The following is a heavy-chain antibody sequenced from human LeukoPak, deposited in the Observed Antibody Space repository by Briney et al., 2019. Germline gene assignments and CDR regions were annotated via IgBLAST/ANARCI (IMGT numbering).Heavy chain of an antibody. V-gene: IGHV4-34*01. Sequence: SETLSLTCTVSGGSISSYYWSWIRQPPGKGLEWIGEINHSGSTNYNPSLKSRLTISVDTSKNQFSVKLSSVTAADTAVYYCARGGGDYYMDVWGKGTTVTVSS. J-gene: IGHJ6*03. CDR2: INHSGST. CDR3: ARGGGDYYMDV. CDR1: GGSISSYY. D-gene: IGHD3-10*01.